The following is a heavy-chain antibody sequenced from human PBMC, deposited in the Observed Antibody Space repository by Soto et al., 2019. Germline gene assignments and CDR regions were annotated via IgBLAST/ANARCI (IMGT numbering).Heavy chain of an antibody. CDR2: ISSSNSYI. CDR1: GFTFSSYS. CDR3: ARGHDYGDVYNWFDP. D-gene: IGHD4-17*01. Sequence: EVQLVESGGGLVKPGGSLRLSCAASGFTFSSYSMNWVRQAPGKGLEWVSSISSSNSYIYYADSVKGRFTISRDNAKNSLYLQMNSRRAEDTAVFYCARGHDYGDVYNWFDPWGQGTLVTVSS. J-gene: IGHJ5*02. V-gene: IGHV3-21*01.